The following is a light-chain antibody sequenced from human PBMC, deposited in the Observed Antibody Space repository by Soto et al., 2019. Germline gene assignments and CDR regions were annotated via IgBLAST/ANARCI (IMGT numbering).Light chain of an antibody. CDR3: HQYNNWPPWT. V-gene: IGKV3-15*01. CDR2: GAS. J-gene: IGKJ1*01. CDR1: QSVSSN. Sequence: EIAMTQSPATLSVSPGERATLSCRASQSVSSNLAWYQQKPGQAPRLLIYGASTRATGVPARFSGSGSGIEFTLTISSLQTEDFAVYYCHQYNNWPPWTVGQGTKVDIK.